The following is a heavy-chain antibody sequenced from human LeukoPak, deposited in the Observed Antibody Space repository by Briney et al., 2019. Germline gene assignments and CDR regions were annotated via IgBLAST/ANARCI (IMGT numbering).Heavy chain of an antibody. CDR2: IYSGGST. J-gene: IGHJ4*02. CDR1: GFTLSSNY. V-gene: IGHV3-66*01. Sequence: GASLRLFCAACGFTLSSNYMSWVRQAPGKGLECVSVIYSGGSTYYADSVKGRFTITRDNSKNTRYLQMNSLRAEDTAVYYCTSPRLWFGELILWGQGTLVTVSS. D-gene: IGHD3-10*01. CDR3: TSPRLWFGELIL.